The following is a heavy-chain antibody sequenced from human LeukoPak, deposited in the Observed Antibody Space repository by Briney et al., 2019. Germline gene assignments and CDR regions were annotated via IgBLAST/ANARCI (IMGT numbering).Heavy chain of an antibody. J-gene: IGHJ4*02. CDR1: GFTFSSYW. Sequence: GGSLRLSSAASGFTFSSYWMHWVRQVPGKELMWVSRINNDGSSTSYADSVKGRFTISRDNAKNTLYLQMNSLRAEDTAVYYCARVAAAGTLDYWGQGSLVTVSS. CDR2: INNDGSST. D-gene: IGHD6-13*01. CDR3: ARVAAAGTLDY. V-gene: IGHV3-74*01.